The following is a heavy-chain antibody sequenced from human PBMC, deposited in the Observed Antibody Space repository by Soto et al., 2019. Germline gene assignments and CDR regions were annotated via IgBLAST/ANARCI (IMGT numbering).Heavy chain of an antibody. CDR1: GGTFSSYA. CDR3: ASSRSWYDYFQH. D-gene: IGHD6-13*01. CDR2: IITIFGTA. V-gene: IGHV1-69*12. Sequence: QVQLVQSGAEVKKPGSSVKVSCKASGGTFSSYAISWVRQAPGQGLEWMGGIITIFGTANYAQKFKGRVTITADESTSTAYMELSSLRSEDTAVYYCASSRSWYDYFQHWGQGTLVTVSS. J-gene: IGHJ1*01.